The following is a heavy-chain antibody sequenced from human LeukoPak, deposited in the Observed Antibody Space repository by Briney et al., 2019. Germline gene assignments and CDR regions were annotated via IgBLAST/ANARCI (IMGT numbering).Heavy chain of an antibody. J-gene: IGHJ4*02. V-gene: IGHV3-30*02. CDR3: AKDRPYYYGSGSIFDY. CDR2: IRYDGSNK. CDR1: GFTFSSYG. D-gene: IGHD3-10*01. Sequence: GGSLRLSCAASGFTFSSYGMHWVRQAPGKGLEWVAFIRYDGSNKYYADSVKGRFTISRDNSKNTLYLQMNSLRAEDTAVYYCAKDRPYYYGSGSIFDYWGQGTPVTVSS.